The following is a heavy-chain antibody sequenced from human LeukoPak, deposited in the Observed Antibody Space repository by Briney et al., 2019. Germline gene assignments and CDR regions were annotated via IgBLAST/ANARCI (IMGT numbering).Heavy chain of an antibody. CDR3: AEQWLALEY. V-gene: IGHV1-46*01. J-gene: IGHJ4*02. D-gene: IGHD6-19*01. Sequence: ASVKVSCKTSGYTFTNYYIHWVRQAPGQGLEWTGIINPSGGSTSYAQKFQGRVTMTRDTSTSTVYMELSSLRSEDTAVYYCAEQWLALEYWGQGTLVTVSS. CDR2: INPSGGST. CDR1: GYTFTNYY.